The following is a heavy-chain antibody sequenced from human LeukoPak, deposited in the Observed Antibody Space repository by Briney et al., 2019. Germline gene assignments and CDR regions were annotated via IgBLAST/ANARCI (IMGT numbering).Heavy chain of an antibody. J-gene: IGHJ4*02. CDR3: ARDTYYYDSSGYFSVNYFDY. CDR2: INTSGST. CDR1: GGSISSYY. Sequence: SETLSLTCTVSGGSISSYYWIWIRQPAGKGLEWIGRINTSGSTNYNPSLKSRVTMSVDTYKNQFSLKLSSVTAADTAVYYCARDTYYYDSSGYFSVNYFDYWGQGTLVTVSS. V-gene: IGHV4-4*07. D-gene: IGHD3-22*01.